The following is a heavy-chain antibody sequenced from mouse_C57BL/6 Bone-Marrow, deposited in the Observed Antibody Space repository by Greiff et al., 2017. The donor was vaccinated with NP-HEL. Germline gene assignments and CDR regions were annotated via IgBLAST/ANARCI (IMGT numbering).Heavy chain of an antibody. CDR3: ARQDYGSSYQYFDY. CDR2: ISSGGSYT. V-gene: IGHV5-6*01. Sequence: EVQRVESGGDLVKPGGSLKLSCAASGFTFSSYGMSWVRQTPDKRLEWVATISSGGSYTYYPDSVKGRFTISRDNAKNTLYLQMSSLKSEDTAMYYCARQDYGSSYQYFDYWGQGTTLTVSS. CDR1: GFTFSSYG. J-gene: IGHJ2*01. D-gene: IGHD1-1*01.